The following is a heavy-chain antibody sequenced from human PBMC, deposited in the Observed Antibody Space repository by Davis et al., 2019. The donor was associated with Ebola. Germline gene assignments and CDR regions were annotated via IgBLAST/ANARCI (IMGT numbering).Heavy chain of an antibody. J-gene: IGHJ5*02. V-gene: IGHV1-2*04. CDR2: INPNSGGT. CDR3: AREITMVRGGGWFDP. D-gene: IGHD3-10*01. Sequence: ASVKVSCKASGYTFTGYYMHWVRQAPGQGLEWMGWINPNSGGTNYAQKFQGWVTMTRDTSISTAYMELSRLRSDDTAVYYCAREITMVRGGGWFDPWGQGTLVTVSS. CDR1: GYTFTGYY.